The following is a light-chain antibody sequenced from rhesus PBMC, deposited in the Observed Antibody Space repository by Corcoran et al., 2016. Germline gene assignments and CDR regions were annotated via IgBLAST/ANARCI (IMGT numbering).Light chain of an antibody. CDR2: KAS. J-gene: IGKJ1*01. V-gene: IGKV1-21*01. CDR3: QQYNSAPT. CDR1: QGISSW. Sequence: DIQMTQSPSSLSASVGDRVTITCRASQGISSWLAWYQQKPGKAPKPLIYKASSLQSGAPSRFSGSESGTDFTPTISRLQPEDFETYYCQQYNSAPTFGQGTKVEIK.